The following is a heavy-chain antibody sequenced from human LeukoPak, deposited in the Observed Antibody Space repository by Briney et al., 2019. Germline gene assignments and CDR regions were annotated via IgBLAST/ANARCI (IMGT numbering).Heavy chain of an antibody. CDR1: GGSISSSSYY. CDR2: IYYSGST. Sequence: PSETLSLTCTVSGGSISSSSYYWGWIRQPPGKGLEWIGSIYYSGSTYYNPSLKSRVTISVDTSKNQFSLKLSSVTAADTAVYYCARDTVVTRGGDFDYWGQGTLVTVSP. CDR3: ARDTVVTRGGDFDY. V-gene: IGHV4-39*07. D-gene: IGHD4-23*01. J-gene: IGHJ4*02.